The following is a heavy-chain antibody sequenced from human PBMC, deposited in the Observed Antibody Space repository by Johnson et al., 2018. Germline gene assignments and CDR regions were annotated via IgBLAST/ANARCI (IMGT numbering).Heavy chain of an antibody. J-gene: IGHJ1*01. CDR2: TRDKSNSYTT. V-gene: IGHV3-72*01. D-gene: IGHD3-10*01. CDR1: GFTFSDHY. Sequence: VQLVESGGGLVQPGGSLRLSCAASGFTFSDHYMDWVRQAPGKGLEWGGRTRDKSNSYTTEYAASVKGRLTISSDDSKNSLYLQMNSLKTEETAVYFCVSASGITYPYFQHWGQGTLVTVSS. CDR3: VSASGITYPYFQH.